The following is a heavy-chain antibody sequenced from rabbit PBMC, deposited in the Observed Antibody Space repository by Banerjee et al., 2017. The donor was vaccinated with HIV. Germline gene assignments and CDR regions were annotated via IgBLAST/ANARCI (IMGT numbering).Heavy chain of an antibody. CDR2: IYGGSDGST. D-gene: IGHD7-1*01. CDR3: ARSGYNYIVALAL. Sequence: QEQLEESGGDLVKPGASLTLTCTASGFSFSSSHYMCWVRQAPGKGLEWIACIYGGSDGSTYYASWAKGRFTISKTSSTTVTLQMTSLTAADTAAYFCARSGYNYIVALALWGPGTLVTVS. J-gene: IGHJ4*01. CDR1: GFSFSSSHY. V-gene: IGHV1S45*01.